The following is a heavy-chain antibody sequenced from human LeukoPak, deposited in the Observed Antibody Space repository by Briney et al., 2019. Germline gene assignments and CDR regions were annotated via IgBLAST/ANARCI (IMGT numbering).Heavy chain of an antibody. V-gene: IGHV1-2*06. D-gene: IGHD1-1*01. J-gene: IGHJ6*03. CDR3: ARGLESINYYMDV. Sequence: GASVKVSCKASGYTFTGYYMHWVRQAPGQGLEWMGRINPNSGGTNYAQKFQGRVTMTRDTFISTAYMELSRLRSDDTAVYYCARGLESINYYMDVWGKGTTVTVSS. CDR1: GYTFTGYY. CDR2: INPNSGGT.